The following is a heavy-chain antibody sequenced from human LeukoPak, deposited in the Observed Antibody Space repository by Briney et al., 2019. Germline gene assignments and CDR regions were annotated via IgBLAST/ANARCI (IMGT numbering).Heavy chain of an antibody. CDR1: GGTFSSYD. Sequence: GASVKVSCKASGGTFSSYDISWVRQAPGQGLEWMGGIMPMFGKANYAQKFQGRVTTTADKATSTAYMELSSLRSEDTAVYYCARDSGSGWNNWGQGTLVTVSS. CDR3: ARDSGSGWNN. J-gene: IGHJ4*02. CDR2: IMPMFGKA. D-gene: IGHD6-19*01. V-gene: IGHV1-69*06.